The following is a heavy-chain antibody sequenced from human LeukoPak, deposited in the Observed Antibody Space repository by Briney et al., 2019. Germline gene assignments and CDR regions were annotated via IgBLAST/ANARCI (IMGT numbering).Heavy chain of an antibody. CDR1: GYTFTGYY. Sequence: ASVKVSCKASGYTFTGYYMHWVRQAPGQGLEWMGRINPNSGGTNYAQKFQGRVTMTRDTSISTAYMELSRLRSDDTAVYYCAGDSGGEVATIGTHYYFDYWGQGTLVTVSS. V-gene: IGHV1-2*06. D-gene: IGHD5-24*01. J-gene: IGHJ4*02. CDR2: INPNSGGT. CDR3: AGDSGGEVATIGTHYYFDY.